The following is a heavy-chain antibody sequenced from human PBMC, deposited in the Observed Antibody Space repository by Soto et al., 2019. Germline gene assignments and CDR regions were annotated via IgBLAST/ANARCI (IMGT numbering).Heavy chain of an antibody. CDR3: ARSQGGSSSLDIYYYSYYGMDV. D-gene: IGHD2-15*01. Sequence: QVQLVQSGAEVKKPGSSVKVSCKAPGGTFSSYAISWVRQAPGQVLEWMGGVIPIFGTAKYAQKFQGRVTITANESTSTGYMELRSLRSEDTAVYYCARSQGGSSSLDIYYYSYYGMDVWGQGTTVTVSS. V-gene: IGHV1-69*01. J-gene: IGHJ6*02. CDR1: GGTFSSYA. CDR2: VIPIFGTA.